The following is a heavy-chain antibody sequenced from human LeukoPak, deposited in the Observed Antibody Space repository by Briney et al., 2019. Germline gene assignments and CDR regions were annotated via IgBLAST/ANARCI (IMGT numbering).Heavy chain of an antibody. D-gene: IGHD2-21*01. CDR3: ARDLAGDYDY. J-gene: IGHJ4*02. Sequence: PGGTLRLSCAASGFTFSSYEMNWVREAPGKGLRCVSYISSSGSTRYYADSVKGRFTISRGNAKNSLYLQMNSLRAEDTAVYYCARDLAGDYDYWGQGTLVTVSS. V-gene: IGHV3-48*03. CDR1: GFTFSSYE. CDR2: ISSSGSTR.